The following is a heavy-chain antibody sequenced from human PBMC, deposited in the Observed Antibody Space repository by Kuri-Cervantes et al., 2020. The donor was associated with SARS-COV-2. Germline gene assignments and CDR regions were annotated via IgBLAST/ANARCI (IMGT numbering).Heavy chain of an antibody. Sequence: GESLKISCAVSGFTFTSHAMHWVRQAPGKGLEWVALISYDGSNKFYADSVKGRFTISRDNSKNTLYLQMNSLRAEDTAVYYCARDGNYYDSSGLIDYWGQGTLVTVSS. CDR3: ARDGNYYDSSGLIDY. D-gene: IGHD3-22*01. CDR1: GFTFTSHA. V-gene: IGHV3-30*03. J-gene: IGHJ4*02. CDR2: ISYDGSNK.